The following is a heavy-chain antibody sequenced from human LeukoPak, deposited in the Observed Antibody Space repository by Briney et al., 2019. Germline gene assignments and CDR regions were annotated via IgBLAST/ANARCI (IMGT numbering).Heavy chain of an antibody. D-gene: IGHD3-22*01. V-gene: IGHV1-18*01. CDR2: ISSYNGNT. CDR1: GYTFTSYG. J-gene: IGHJ4*02. CDR3: ARYYYDSSGKDFDY. Sequence: ASVKVSCKASGYTFTSYGISWVRQAPGQGLEWMGWISSYNGNTNYAQKFQGRVTITADESTSTAYMELSSLRSEDTAVYYCARYYYDSSGKDFDYWGQGTLVTVSS.